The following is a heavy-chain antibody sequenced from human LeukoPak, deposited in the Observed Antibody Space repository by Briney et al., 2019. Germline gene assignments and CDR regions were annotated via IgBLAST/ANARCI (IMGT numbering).Heavy chain of an antibody. CDR3: ARTNPNRRYYDILTGYRYYFDY. D-gene: IGHD3-9*01. Sequence: GGSLRLSCAASGFTFSSYGMHWVRQAPGKGLEWVAVIWYDGGNKYYADSVKGRFTISRDNSKNTLYLQMNSLRAEDTAVYYCARTNPNRRYYDILTGYRYYFDYWGQGTLVTVSS. CDR2: IWYDGGNK. CDR1: GFTFSSYG. J-gene: IGHJ4*02. V-gene: IGHV3-33*01.